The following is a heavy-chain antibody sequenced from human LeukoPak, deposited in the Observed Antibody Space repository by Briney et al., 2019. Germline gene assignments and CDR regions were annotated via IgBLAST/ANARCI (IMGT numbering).Heavy chain of an antibody. CDR3: ARDLGGYDY. D-gene: IGHD5-18*01. CDR2: IYYSGST. J-gene: IGHJ4*02. V-gene: IGHV4-39*07. CDR1: GGSISSSSYY. Sequence: ASETLSLTCTVSGGSISSSSYYWGWIRQPPGKGLEWIGSIYYSGSTYYNPSLKSRVTISVDTSKNQFSLKLSSVTAADTAVYYCARDLGGYDYWGQGTLVTVSS.